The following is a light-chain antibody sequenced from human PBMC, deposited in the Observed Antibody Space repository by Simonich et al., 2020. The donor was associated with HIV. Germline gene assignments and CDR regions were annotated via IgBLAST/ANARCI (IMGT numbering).Light chain of an antibody. CDR1: QSVSSN. J-gene: IGKJ1*01. CDR3: QQYNNLPRGT. V-gene: IGKV3-15*01. CDR2: DAS. Sequence: EIVMTQSPATLSVSPGERATLSCRASQSVSSNLAWYQQKPGQAPRLLIYDASTRATGIPARFSGSGSGTEFTLTISSMQSEDFAVYYCQQYNNLPRGTFGQGTKVEIK.